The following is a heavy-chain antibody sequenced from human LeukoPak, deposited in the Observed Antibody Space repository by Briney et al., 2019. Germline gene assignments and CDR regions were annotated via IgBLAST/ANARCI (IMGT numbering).Heavy chain of an antibody. V-gene: IGHV4-59*08. CDR3: ARRQGSSSYIDY. CDR1: GGSISSYY. CDR2: IYYSGNT. D-gene: IGHD6-13*01. Sequence: PSETLSLTCTVSGGSISSYYWSWIRQSPGKGLEWIGYIYYSGNTNFNPSLKSRVTISVDMSKNQFSLKLSSVTAADTAVYYCARRQGSSSYIDYWGQGTLVTVSS. J-gene: IGHJ4*02.